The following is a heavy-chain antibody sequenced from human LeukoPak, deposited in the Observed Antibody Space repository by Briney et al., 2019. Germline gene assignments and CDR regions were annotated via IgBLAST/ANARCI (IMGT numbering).Heavy chain of an antibody. CDR3: ERTVLAAPSPPLAFDI. CDR2: IYPGDSDT. V-gene: IGHV5-51*01. CDR1: GYSFTSYW. Sequence: GESLKISWKGSGYSFTSYWIGWVRQMPGKGLEWMGIIYPGDSDTGYSPSFHSQDTISADMSISTAYLQWSSPKASDTAMYYCERTVLAAPSPPLAFDIWGQGTMVTVSS. D-gene: IGHD6-13*01. J-gene: IGHJ3*02.